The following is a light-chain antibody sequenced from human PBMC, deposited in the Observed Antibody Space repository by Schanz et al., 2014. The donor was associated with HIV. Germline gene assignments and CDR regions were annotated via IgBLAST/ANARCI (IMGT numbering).Light chain of an antibody. Sequence: DIQMTQSPSTLSASVGDRVTITCRASQSISSWLAWYQQKPGKAPKLLIYKASSLESGVPSRFSGSGSGTEFTLTISSLQPDDFATYYCQHSNSYPWTFGQGTKVEI. J-gene: IGKJ1*01. CDR1: QSISSW. CDR3: QHSNSYPWT. CDR2: KAS. V-gene: IGKV1-5*03.